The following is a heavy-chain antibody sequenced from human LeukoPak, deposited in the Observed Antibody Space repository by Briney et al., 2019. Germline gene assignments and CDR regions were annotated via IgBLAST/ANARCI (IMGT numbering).Heavy chain of an antibody. J-gene: IGHJ5*02. V-gene: IGHV3-33*01. CDR1: GFTFSSYG. CDR2: IWYDGSNK. Sequence: PGGSLRLSCAASGFTFSSYGMHWVRQDPGKGLEWVAVIWYDGSNKYYADSVKGRFTISRDNSKNTLYLQMSSLRAEDTAVYYCGAWYNWNYHWGQGTLVTVSS. D-gene: IGHD6-19*01. CDR3: GAWYNWNYH.